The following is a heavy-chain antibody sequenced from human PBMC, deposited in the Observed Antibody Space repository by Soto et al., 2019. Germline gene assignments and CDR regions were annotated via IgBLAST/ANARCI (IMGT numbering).Heavy chain of an antibody. Sequence: ASVKVSCKVSGYTLTELSMHWVRQAPGKGLGWMGGFDPEDGETIYAQKFQGRVTMTEDTSTDTAYMELSSLRSEDTAVYYCGPVRGSSGWYWFDPWGQGTLVTVSS. CDR1: GYTLTELS. CDR3: GPVRGSSGWYWFDP. D-gene: IGHD6-19*01. CDR2: FDPEDGET. V-gene: IGHV1-24*01. J-gene: IGHJ5*02.